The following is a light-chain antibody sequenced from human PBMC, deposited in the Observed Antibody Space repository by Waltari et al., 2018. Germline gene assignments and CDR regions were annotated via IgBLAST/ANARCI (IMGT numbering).Light chain of an antibody. CDR1: SSDVGGYNY. J-gene: IGLJ2*01. CDR2: DVS. V-gene: IGLV2-14*03. Sequence: QSALTQPASVSGSPGQSITISCTGTSSDVGGYNYVSWYQQHPGKAPKLMIYDVSIRPSVVSNRFSGSKSGNPASLTISGLQAEDEAYYYCSSYTSSSTVLFGGGTKLTVL. CDR3: SSYTSSSTVL.